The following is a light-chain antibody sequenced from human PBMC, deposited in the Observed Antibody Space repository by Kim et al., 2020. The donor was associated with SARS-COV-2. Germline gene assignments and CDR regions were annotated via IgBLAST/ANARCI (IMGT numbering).Light chain of an antibody. CDR2: DAS. J-gene: IGKJ3*01. V-gene: IGKV3D-20*01. CDR3: QQYGSSPFT. Sequence: SAGERAPLSFGASQSVSCSYLASYQQKPGLAPRLLIYDASSRATGIPDRFSGSGSGTDFTLTISRLEPEDFAVYYCQQYGSSPFTFGPGTKVDIK. CDR1: QSVSCSY.